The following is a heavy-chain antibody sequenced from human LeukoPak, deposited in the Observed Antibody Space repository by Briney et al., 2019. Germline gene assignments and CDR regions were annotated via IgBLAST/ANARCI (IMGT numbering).Heavy chain of an antibody. CDR1: GGSINSGGYY. CDR2: IYYSGST. Sequence: KSSETLSLTCTVSGGSINSGGYYWGWIRQPPGKGLEWIGSIYYSGSTYYNPSLKSRVTISVDTSRKQFSLKLSSVTAADTAVYYCARVVDWGLDIWGQGTMVTVSS. D-gene: IGHD3/OR15-3a*01. J-gene: IGHJ3*02. V-gene: IGHV4-39*07. CDR3: ARVVDWGLDI.